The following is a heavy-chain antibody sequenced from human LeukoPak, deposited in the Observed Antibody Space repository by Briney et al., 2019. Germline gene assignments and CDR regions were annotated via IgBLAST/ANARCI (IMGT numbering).Heavy chain of an antibody. J-gene: IGHJ4*02. Sequence: GGSLRLSCAASRLTFSPYSMNWVRQAPAKGLAWLASMAGRRPSMDYADSVMGRFTISQDNAENALYLLMNSLSAEDTAGYYCARDGGDYPNKNLDYWGQGTLVTVSS. CDR1: RLTFSPYS. CDR3: ARDGGDYPNKNLDY. D-gene: IGHD4-17*01. V-gene: IGHV3-21*01. CDR2: MAGRRPSM.